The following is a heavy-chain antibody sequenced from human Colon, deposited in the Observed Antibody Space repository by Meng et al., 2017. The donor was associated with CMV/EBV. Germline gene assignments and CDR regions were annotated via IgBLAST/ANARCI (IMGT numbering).Heavy chain of an antibody. CDR3: ARDGYTPFDI. D-gene: IGHD6-13*01. CDR2: IYYSGST. V-gene: IGHV4-61*01. Sequence: SETLSLTCTVSGGPVSSGSYYWSWIRQPPGKGLEWIGYIYYSGSTNYNPSLKSRVTISVDTSKNQSSLKLSSVTAADTAVYYCARDGYTPFDIWGQGTMVTVSS. CDR1: GGPVSSGSYY. J-gene: IGHJ3*02.